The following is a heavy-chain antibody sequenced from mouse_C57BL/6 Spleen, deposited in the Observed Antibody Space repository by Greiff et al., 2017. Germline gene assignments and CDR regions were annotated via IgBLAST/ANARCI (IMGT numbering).Heavy chain of an antibody. D-gene: IGHD2-2*01. CDR1: GYTFTSYW. CDR3: ARAGYDGAWFAY. Sequence: QVQLKQPGAELVRPGTSVKLSCKASGYTFTSYWMHWVKQRPGQGLEWIGVIDPSDSYTNYNQKFKGKATLTVDTSSSTAYMQLSSLTSEDSAFYYCARAGYDGAWFAYWGQGTLVTVSA. CDR2: IDPSDSYT. V-gene: IGHV1-59*01. J-gene: IGHJ3*01.